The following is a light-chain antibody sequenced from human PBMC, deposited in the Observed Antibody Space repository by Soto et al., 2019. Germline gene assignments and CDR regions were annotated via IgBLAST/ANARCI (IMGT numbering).Light chain of an antibody. Sequence: DIVLTQSPSTLSLSPGERATLSCRASQSVSSYLAWYQQKPGQAPRLLMYEASNRATGIPARFSGGGSGTDFTLTISSLEPEDFAVYYCQQRSDWPWTFGQGTKVDI. CDR2: EAS. CDR1: QSVSSY. J-gene: IGKJ1*01. CDR3: QQRSDWPWT. V-gene: IGKV3-11*01.